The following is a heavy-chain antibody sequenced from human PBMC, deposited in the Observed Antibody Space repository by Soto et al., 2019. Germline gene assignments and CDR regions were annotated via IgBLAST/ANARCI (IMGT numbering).Heavy chain of an antibody. CDR1: GGNFSSYA. Sequence: QVQLVQSGAEVKKPGSSVKVSCKASGGNFSSYALSWVRQAPGQGLEWMGGIIPISDTTNYAQKYQGRVTITADESTSTAYMELSSLRSEDTAVYYCARSQGSSTSLEIYYYYYYGMDVWGQGTTVTVSS. CDR3: ARSQGSSTSLEIYYYYYYGMDV. J-gene: IGHJ6*02. D-gene: IGHD2-2*01. CDR2: IIPISDTT. V-gene: IGHV1-69*01.